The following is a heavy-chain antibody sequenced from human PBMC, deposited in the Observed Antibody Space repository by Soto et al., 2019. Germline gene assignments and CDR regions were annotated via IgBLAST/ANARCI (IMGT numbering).Heavy chain of an antibody. CDR2: IYYSGST. V-gene: IGHV4-59*01. CDR3: ARADSNYYYYYMDV. J-gene: IGHJ6*03. Sequence: SETLSLTCTVSGGSISSYYWSWIRQPPGKGLEWIGYIYYSGSTNYNPSLKSRVTISVDTSKNQFSLKLSSVTAADTAVYYCARADSNYYYYYMDVWGKGTTVTVSS. CDR1: GGSISSYY.